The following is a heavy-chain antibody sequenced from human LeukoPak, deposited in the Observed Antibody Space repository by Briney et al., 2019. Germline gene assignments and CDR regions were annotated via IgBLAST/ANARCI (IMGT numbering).Heavy chain of an antibody. V-gene: IGHV1-2*02. Sequence: VASVKVSCKASGYTFIGYYMHWVRQAPGQGLEWMGWINPNSGGTNYAQKFQGRVTMTRDTSISTAYMELSRLRSDDTAVYCCARGPFDWLYNYGMDVWGQGTTVTVPS. CDR1: GYTFIGYY. CDR3: ARGPFDWLYNYGMDV. CDR2: INPNSGGT. D-gene: IGHD3-9*01. J-gene: IGHJ6*02.